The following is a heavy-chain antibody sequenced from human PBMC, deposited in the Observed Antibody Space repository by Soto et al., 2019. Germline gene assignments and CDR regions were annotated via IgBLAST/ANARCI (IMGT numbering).Heavy chain of an antibody. D-gene: IGHD1-26*01. V-gene: IGHV1-69*01. CDR2: IIPLFGIA. Sequence: QVQLVQSGAEVKKPGSSVKVSCRASGGIFSTYAINWVRQAPGQGLEWMGAIIPLFGIANYAQKLQGRVTISADESGHIAYMGLSSLRSEDTAVYYCARVQYSGTYLHAFDIWGQGTRVTVSS. CDR3: ARVQYSGTYLHAFDI. CDR1: GGIFSTYA. J-gene: IGHJ3*02.